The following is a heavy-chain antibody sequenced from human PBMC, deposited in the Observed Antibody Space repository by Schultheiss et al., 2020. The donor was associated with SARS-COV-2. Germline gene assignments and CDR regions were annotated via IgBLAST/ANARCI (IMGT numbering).Heavy chain of an antibody. J-gene: IGHJ3*02. D-gene: IGHD6-19*01. CDR3: AKAMSSGWYGGDAFDI. Sequence: GESLKISCEVSGIIFSSAWMSWVRQAPGKGLEWVSSITGSSSYIYYADSVKGRFTISRDNAKNSLYLQMNSLRAEDTAVYYCAKAMSSGWYGGDAFDIWGQGTMVTVSS. CDR1: GIIFSSAW. V-gene: IGHV3-21*04. CDR2: ITGSSSYI.